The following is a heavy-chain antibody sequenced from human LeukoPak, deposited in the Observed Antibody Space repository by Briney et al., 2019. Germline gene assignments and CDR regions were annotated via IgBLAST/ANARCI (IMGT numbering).Heavy chain of an antibody. D-gene: IGHD3-22*01. CDR3: ARDRYYYDSSGYLFDY. CDR2: IYYSGST. Sequence: PSETLSLTCTVSGGSISSSSYYWGWIRQPPGKGLEWIGRIYYSGSTYYNPSLKSRVTISVDTSKNQFSLKLSSVTAADTAVYYCARDRYYYDSSGYLFDYWGQGTLVTVSS. V-gene: IGHV4-39*07. J-gene: IGHJ4*02. CDR1: GGSISSSSYY.